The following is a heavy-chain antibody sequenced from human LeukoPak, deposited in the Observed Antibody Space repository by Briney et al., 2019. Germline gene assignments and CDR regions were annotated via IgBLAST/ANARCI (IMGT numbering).Heavy chain of an antibody. CDR3: ARHYSANSFDY. CDR2: IYYSGST. CDR1: GGSISSYY. V-gene: IGHV4-59*08. D-gene: IGHD2-15*01. J-gene: IGHJ4*02. Sequence: SETLSLTCTVSGGSISSYYWSWIRQPPGKGLEWIAYIYYSGSTSYNPSLKGRVTISVDTSKNQFSLKLSSVTAADTAVYYCARHYSANSFDYWGQGTLVTVSS.